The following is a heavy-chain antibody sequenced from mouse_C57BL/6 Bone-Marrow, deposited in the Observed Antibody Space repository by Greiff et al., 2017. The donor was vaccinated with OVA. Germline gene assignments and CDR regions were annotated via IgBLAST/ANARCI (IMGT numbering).Heavy chain of an antibody. CDR3: TDDWYYFCD. CDR2: IDPETGGT. V-gene: IGHV1-15*01. Sequence: QVQLQQSGAELVRPGASVTLSCKASGYTFTDYEMHWVKQTPVHGLEWIGAIDPETGGTAYNQKFKGKAILTADKSSSTAYMELRSLTSEDSAVYYWTDDWYYFCDWGQSTTLTVSS. D-gene: IGHD2-4*01. J-gene: IGHJ2*01. CDR1: GYTFTDYE.